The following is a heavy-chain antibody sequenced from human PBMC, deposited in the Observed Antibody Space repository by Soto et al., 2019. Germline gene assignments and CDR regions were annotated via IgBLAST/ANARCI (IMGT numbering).Heavy chain of an antibody. V-gene: IGHV3-15*07. CDR2: IKSKVDGGTT. J-gene: IGHJ5*02. Sequence: EVQLVESGGGLVKPGGSLRLGCEVSGFTVGSAWMNWVRQAPGKGLVWVGRIKSKVDGGTTDYPEPVKGSFTISIDDSKNTLYLPLESLKTEHTVVYYCTSSPHRALTEEMARSWGQRTLVTVSS. CDR1: GFTVGSAW. CDR3: TSSPHRALTEEMARS. D-gene: IGHD2-21*02.